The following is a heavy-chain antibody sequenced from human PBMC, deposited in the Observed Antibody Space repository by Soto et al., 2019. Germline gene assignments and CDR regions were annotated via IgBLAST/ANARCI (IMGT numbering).Heavy chain of an antibody. D-gene: IGHD3-16*01. V-gene: IGHV4-39*01. CDR3: ARQRVWKGEWAFDI. Sequence: QLQVQESGPGLVKASETLSLTCTVSGGAISSDTHYWGWIRQPPGKGLEWIGSIKYIGHTFYNPSLKSRVAMSVDTSKNQFSLKLSSVTAADTAVYSCARQRVWKGEWAFDIWGQGTLVTVSS. J-gene: IGHJ3*02. CDR2: IKYIGHT. CDR1: GGAISSDTHY.